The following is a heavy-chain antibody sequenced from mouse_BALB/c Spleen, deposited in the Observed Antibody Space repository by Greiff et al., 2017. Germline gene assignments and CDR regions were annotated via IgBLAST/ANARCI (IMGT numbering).Heavy chain of an antibody. J-gene: IGHJ2*01. CDR2: ISSGSSTI. V-gene: IGHV5-17*02. CDR1: GFTFSSFG. Sequence: EVQLVESGGGLVQPGGSRKLSCAASGFTFSSFGMHWVRQAPEKGLEWVAYISSGSSTIYYADTVKGRFTISRDNPKNTLFLQMTSLRSEDTAMYYCARGGYGSSFFDYWGQGTTLTVSS. CDR3: ARGGYGSSFFDY. D-gene: IGHD1-1*01.